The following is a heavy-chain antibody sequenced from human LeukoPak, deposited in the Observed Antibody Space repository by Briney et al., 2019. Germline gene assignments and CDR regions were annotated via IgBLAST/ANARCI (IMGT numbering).Heavy chain of an antibody. V-gene: IGHV4-59*01. CDR2: IYYSGST. CDR3: ARSPPANYYYYYMDV. CDR1: GGSFSTYY. Sequence: SETLSLTCTVSGGSFSTYYWSWIRQPPGKGLEWVAYIYYSGSTNYNPSLQSRVTISVDTSKNQFSLRLSSVTAADTAVYYCARSPPANYYYYYMDVWGKGTTVTVSS. J-gene: IGHJ6*03.